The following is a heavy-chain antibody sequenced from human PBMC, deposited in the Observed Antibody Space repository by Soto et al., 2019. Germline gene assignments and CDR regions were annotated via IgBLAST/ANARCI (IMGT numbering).Heavy chain of an antibody. J-gene: IGHJ6*02. D-gene: IGHD3-3*01. CDR1: GFTFSSYA. Sequence: GGSLRVSCAASGFTFSSYAMSWVRQAPGKGLEWVSAISGSGGSTYYADSVKGRFTISRDNSKNTLYLQMNSLRAEDTAVYYCAKEGYAGITIFGVVIMTGMDVWGQGTTVTVSS. V-gene: IGHV3-23*01. CDR2: ISGSGGST. CDR3: AKEGYAGITIFGVVIMTGMDV.